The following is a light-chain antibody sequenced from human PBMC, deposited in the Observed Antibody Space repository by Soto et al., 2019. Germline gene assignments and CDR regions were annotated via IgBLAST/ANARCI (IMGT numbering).Light chain of an antibody. CDR3: QTWGTDIHVV. CDR2: LNSDGSH. Sequence: QPVLTQSPSASASLGASVKLTCTLSSGHSNNAVVWHQQQPEKGPRYLMKLNSDGSHTKGDGIPDRFSGSRSGTERYLTISSLQSEDEAAYYCQTWGTDIHVVFGGGTQLTVL. V-gene: IGLV4-69*01. CDR1: SGHSNNA. J-gene: IGLJ2*01.